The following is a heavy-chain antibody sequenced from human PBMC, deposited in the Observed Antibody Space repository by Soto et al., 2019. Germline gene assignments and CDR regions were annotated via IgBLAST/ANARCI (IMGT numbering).Heavy chain of an antibody. J-gene: IGHJ4*02. CDR2: IYYSGST. Sequence: SETLSLTCTVSGGSISSGGYYWSWIRQHPGKGLEWIGYIYYSGSTYYNPSLKSRVTISVDTSKNQFSLKLSSVTAADTAVYYCARSYDSSGYAKYYFDYWGQGTLVTVSS. V-gene: IGHV4-31*03. CDR3: ARSYDSSGYAKYYFDY. CDR1: GGSISSGGYY. D-gene: IGHD3-22*01.